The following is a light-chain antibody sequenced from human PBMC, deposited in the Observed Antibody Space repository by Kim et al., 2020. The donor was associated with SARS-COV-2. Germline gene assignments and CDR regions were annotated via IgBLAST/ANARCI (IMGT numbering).Light chain of an antibody. CDR1: TTNIASNF. CDR2: RDD. V-gene: IGLV1-47*01. Sequence: QRATTSCSGITTNIASNFVYWYRQFPRAAPKLLIYRDDQRPSGLPERFSGSRSGTSASLAISGLRSEDEADYYCATWDDSLGGWIFGGGTQLTVL. J-gene: IGLJ2*01. CDR3: ATWDDSLGGWI.